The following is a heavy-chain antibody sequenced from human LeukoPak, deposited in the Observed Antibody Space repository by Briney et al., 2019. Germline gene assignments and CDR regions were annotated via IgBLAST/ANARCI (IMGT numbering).Heavy chain of an antibody. V-gene: IGHV3-53*01. CDR2: IYSGGIT. Sequence: GGSLRLSCAASGFTVSSNSMSWVRQAPGKGLEWVSVIYSGGITYYADSVKGRFTISRDNSKNTLYLQMNSLRAEDTAVYYCARGGRSYAFDYWGQGTLVTVSS. J-gene: IGHJ4*02. CDR3: ARGGRSYAFDY. CDR1: GFTVSSNS. D-gene: IGHD2-2*01.